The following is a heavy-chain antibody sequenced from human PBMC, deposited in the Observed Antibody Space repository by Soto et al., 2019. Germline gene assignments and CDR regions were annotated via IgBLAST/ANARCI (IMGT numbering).Heavy chain of an antibody. D-gene: IGHD6-13*01. CDR2: INAGNGNT. CDR3: ASSGWAAGYYYYGMDV. Sequence: GASVKVSCKASGYTFTSYAMHWVRQAPGQRLEWMGWINAGNGNTKYSQKFQGRVTITRDTSASTAYMELSSLRSEDTAVYYCASSGWAAGYYYYGMDVWGQGTTVPVSS. J-gene: IGHJ6*02. CDR1: GYTFTSYA. V-gene: IGHV1-3*01.